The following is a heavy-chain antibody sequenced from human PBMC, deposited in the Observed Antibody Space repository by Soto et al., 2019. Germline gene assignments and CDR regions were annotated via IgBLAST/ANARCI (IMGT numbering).Heavy chain of an antibody. Sequence: EVHLLESGGGLVQPGGSLRLPCAASGFSFSSFAMSWVRQTPGKGLEWVSGINGRGDATYYADSVRGRFTISRDNSKNKLYLQMDSLRTEDTAVYYCAKESEPTGIPFFDYWGQGTLVTVSS. D-gene: IGHD1-1*01. CDR3: AKESEPTGIPFFDY. V-gene: IGHV3-23*01. J-gene: IGHJ4*02. CDR2: INGRGDAT. CDR1: GFSFSSFA.